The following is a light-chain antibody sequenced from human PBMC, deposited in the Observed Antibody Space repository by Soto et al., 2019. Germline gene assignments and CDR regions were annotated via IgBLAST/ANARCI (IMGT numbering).Light chain of an antibody. CDR1: QSLPYSLGTAY. V-gene: IGKV2-30*01. CDR2: TVS. CDR3: MQGTHWPPT. J-gene: IGKJ1*01. Sequence: DVVMTQSPLSLPLTLGQPASISCSSSQSLPYSLGTAYLNWFHPRPGQSPRRLIYTVSQRDSGVPDRFSGSGSAADFTLRISRVEAGDVGVYYCMQGTHWPPTFGQGTKVEIK.